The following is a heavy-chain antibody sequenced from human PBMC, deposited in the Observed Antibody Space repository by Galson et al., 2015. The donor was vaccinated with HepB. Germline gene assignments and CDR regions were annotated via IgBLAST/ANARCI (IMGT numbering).Heavy chain of an antibody. D-gene: IGHD1-26*01. CDR2: INAGNGNT. V-gene: IGHV1-3*01. CDR3: ARGFPKWELFLY. J-gene: IGHJ4*02. Sequence: SVKVSCKASGYTFTSYAMHWVRQAPGQRLEWMGWINAGNGNTKYSQKFQGRVTITRDTSASTAYMELSSLRSEDTAVYYCARGFPKWELFLYWGQGTLVTVSS. CDR1: GYTFTSYA.